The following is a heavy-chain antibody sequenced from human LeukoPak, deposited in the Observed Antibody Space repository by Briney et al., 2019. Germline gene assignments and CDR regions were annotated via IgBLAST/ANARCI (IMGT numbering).Heavy chain of an antibody. V-gene: IGHV3-11*05. CDR2: ISPDGSYT. CDR3: ASDQVSGVFDY. J-gene: IGHJ4*02. CDR1: GFIFSDFY. Sequence: KPGGSLRLSCAGSGFIFSDFYINWIRHSPGKGLEWLAYISPDGSYTTYGDSVKGRFVISRDNAKNSVSLQMNSLRVEDTAVYSCASDQVSGVFDYWGQGARVTVS. D-gene: IGHD5/OR15-5a*01.